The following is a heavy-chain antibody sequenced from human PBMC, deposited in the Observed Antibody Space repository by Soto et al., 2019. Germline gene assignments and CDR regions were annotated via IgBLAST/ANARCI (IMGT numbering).Heavy chain of an antibody. CDR1: GFTFSSYA. D-gene: IGHD6-13*01. CDR3: ANSSSWYMFDP. Sequence: QVQLVESGGGVVQPGRSLRLSCAASGFTFSSYAMYWVRQAPGKGLEWVAVISYDGSNKYYADSVKGRFTISRDNSKNTLYLQMNSLRTEDTAVYYCANSSSWYMFDPWGQGTLVTVSS. V-gene: IGHV3-30*04. J-gene: IGHJ5*02. CDR2: ISYDGSNK.